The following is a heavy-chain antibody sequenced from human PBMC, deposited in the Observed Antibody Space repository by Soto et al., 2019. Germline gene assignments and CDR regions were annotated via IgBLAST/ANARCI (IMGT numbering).Heavy chain of an antibody. CDR3: ARLIGNSWLDS. V-gene: IGHV6-1*01. D-gene: IGHD3-16*01. CDR2: TYYMSRWQT. CDR1: GDGVSTNEAT. Sequence: QVQLQQSGPGLVKPSQTLSLTCAISGDGVSTNEATWDWIRQSPSRGREWLGRTYYMSRWQTDYAVSVKSRISINPDTSNNQVSQQLNSVTPDDKAGYYCARLIGNSWLDSWGQGTLVTVSS. J-gene: IGHJ5*01.